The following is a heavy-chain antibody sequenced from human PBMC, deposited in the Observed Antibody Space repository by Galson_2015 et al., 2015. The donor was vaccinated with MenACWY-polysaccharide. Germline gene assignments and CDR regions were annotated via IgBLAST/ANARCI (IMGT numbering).Heavy chain of an antibody. CDR1: GFIFSNAW. Sequence: SLRLSCAGSGFIFSNAWMNWVRQAPGKGLEWVGRIKSKPNGGTIEYAAPVKGRFTISRDDSKNTGYVQMNSLKTEDTAVYFCSTADGHTAGFDYWGQGALVIDSS. CDR3: STADGHTAGFDY. V-gene: IGHV3-15*01. J-gene: IGHJ4*02. CDR2: IKSKPNGGTI. D-gene: IGHD2-21*02.